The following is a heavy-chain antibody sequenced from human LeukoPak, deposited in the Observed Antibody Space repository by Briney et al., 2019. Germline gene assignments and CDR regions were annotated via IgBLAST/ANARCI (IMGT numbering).Heavy chain of an antibody. CDR3: ARDPAGGTYDL. CDR1: GGSISSGGYY. CDR2: IYYSGST. Sequence: SETLSLTCTVSGGSISSGGYYWSWIRQHPGKGLEWIGYIYYSGSTYYNPSLKSRVTISVDTSKNQFSLKLSSVTAADTAVYYCARDPAGGTYDLWGQGTMVTVSS. V-gene: IGHV4-31*03. J-gene: IGHJ3*01.